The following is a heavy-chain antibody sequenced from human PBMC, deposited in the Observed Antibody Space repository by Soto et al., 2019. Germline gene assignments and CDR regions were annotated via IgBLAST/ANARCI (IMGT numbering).Heavy chain of an antibody. V-gene: IGHV4-61*01. D-gene: IGHD6-13*01. CDR1: GGSVSSGSYY. CDR2: IYYSGST. CDR3: ARRSSSWYHPFDY. Sequence: QVQLQESGPGLVKPSETLSLTCTVSGGSVSSGSYYWSWIRQPPGKGLEWIGYIYYSGSTNYNPSLKCRVTISVDTSKNQFSLKLSSVTAADTAVYYCARRSSSWYHPFDYWGQGTLVTVSS. J-gene: IGHJ4*02.